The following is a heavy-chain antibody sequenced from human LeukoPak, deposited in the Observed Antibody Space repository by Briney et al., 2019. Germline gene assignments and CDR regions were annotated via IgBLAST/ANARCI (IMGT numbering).Heavy chain of an antibody. CDR2: IYTSGST. V-gene: IGHV4-61*02. CDR1: GGSISSGSYY. CDR3: ARTTLLYSDWSPDAFDI. Sequence: SETLSLTCTVSGGSISSGSYYWSWIRQPAGKGLEWIGRIYTSGSTNYNPSLKSRVTMSVDTSKNQFSLKLSSVTAADTAVYYCARTTLLYSDWSPDAFDIWGQGTMVTVSS. J-gene: IGHJ3*02. D-gene: IGHD3-9*01.